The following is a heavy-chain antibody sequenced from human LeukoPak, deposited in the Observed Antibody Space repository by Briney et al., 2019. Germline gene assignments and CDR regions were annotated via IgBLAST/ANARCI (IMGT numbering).Heavy chain of an antibody. Sequence: SETLSLTCAVSGGSISSGGYSWSWIRQPPGKGLEWIGYIYHSGSTYYNPSLKSRVTISVDKSKNQFSLKLSSVTAADTAVYYCARTSYYDILTALSEGAFDIWGQGTMVTVSS. CDR3: ARTSYYDILTALSEGAFDI. CDR1: GGSISSGGYS. V-gene: IGHV4-30-2*01. CDR2: IYHSGST. J-gene: IGHJ3*02. D-gene: IGHD3-9*01.